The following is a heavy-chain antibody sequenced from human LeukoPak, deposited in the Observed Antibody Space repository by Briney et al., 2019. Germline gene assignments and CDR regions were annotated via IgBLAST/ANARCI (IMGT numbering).Heavy chain of an antibody. CDR1: GFTFSSYA. V-gene: IGHV3-30-3*01. Sequence: GRSLRLSCAASGFTFSSYALHWVRQAPGKGLEWVAVISYDGSNKYYADSVKGRFTISRDNSKNTLYLQMNSLRAEDTAVYYCAREPLYNNGWQRHFDSWGQGTLVTVSS. CDR2: ISYDGSNK. J-gene: IGHJ4*02. CDR3: AREPLYNNGWQRHFDS. D-gene: IGHD6-19*01.